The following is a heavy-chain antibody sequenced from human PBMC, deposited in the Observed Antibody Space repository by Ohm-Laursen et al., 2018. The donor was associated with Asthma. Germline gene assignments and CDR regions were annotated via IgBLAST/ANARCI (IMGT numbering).Heavy chain of an antibody. J-gene: IGHJ4*02. V-gene: IGHV1-46*01. CDR1: GYPFTRDY. D-gene: IGHD2-21*02. Sequence: SVTVSCKASGYPFTRDYMHWARQAPGQGLEWMGIINPSSGSSSYAQKFRGRVTVTSDTSTSTVYMELSSLRSEDTAVYYCARATFSTYCGGDCYYFDYWGQGTLVTVSS. CDR2: INPSSGSS. CDR3: ARATFSTYCGGDCYYFDY.